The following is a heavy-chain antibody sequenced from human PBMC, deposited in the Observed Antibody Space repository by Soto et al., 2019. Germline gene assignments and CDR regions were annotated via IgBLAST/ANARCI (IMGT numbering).Heavy chain of an antibody. J-gene: IGHJ6*03. CDR2: IYYSGST. V-gene: IGHV4-59*01. D-gene: IGHD5-18*01. CDR1: GGSISSYY. Sequence: PSETLSLTCTVSGGSISSYYWSWIRQPPGKGLEWIGYIYYSGSTNYNPSLKSRVTISVDTSKNQFSLKLSSVTAADTAVYYCARVGRVYSYGFSNYYYYYMDVWGKGTTVTVSS. CDR3: ARVGRVYSYGFSNYYYYYMDV.